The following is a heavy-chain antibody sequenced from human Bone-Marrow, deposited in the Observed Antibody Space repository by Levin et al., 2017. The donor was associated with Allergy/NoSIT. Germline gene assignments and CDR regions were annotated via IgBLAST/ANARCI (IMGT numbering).Heavy chain of an antibody. CDR3: AKSPLRPGQWYGTGFFDF. D-gene: IGHD2-15*01. Sequence: PGGSLRLSCAASGFTFSNYAMHWVRQAPGKGLEWVAFMSYDGSNKDHADSVKGRFTISRDNSRNTLFLQMNSLRPEDTAVYYCAKSPLRPGQWYGTGFFDFWGQGTPLTVSS. J-gene: IGHJ4*02. V-gene: IGHV3-30-3*02. CDR1: GFTFSNYA. CDR2: MSYDGSNK.